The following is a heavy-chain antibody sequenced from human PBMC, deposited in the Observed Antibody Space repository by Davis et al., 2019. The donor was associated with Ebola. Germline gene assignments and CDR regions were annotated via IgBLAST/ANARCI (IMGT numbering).Heavy chain of an antibody. Sequence: PGGSLRLSCAASGFTFSNYAMSWVRQAPGKGLEWVSAVTASGGSTYYADSVKGRFTISRDNSKNTLYLQMNSLRAEDTAVYYCVKDSRGYNQPFDYWGQGTLVTVSS. CDR2: VTASGGST. V-gene: IGHV3-23*01. J-gene: IGHJ4*02. CDR3: VKDSRGYNQPFDY. CDR1: GFTFSNYA. D-gene: IGHD3-10*01.